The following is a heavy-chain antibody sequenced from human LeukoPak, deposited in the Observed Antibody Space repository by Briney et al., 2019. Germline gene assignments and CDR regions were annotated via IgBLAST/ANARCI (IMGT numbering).Heavy chain of an antibody. V-gene: IGHV4-34*01. CDR2: INHSGST. CDR3: ARVRGVIISIFDY. D-gene: IGHD3-10*01. J-gene: IGHJ4*02. CDR1: GGSFSGYY. Sequence: SETLSLTCAVYGGSFSGYYWSGIRQPPGKGLGWIGEINHSGSTNYNPSLKSRVTISVDTSKNQFSLKLSSVTAADTAVYYCARVRGVIISIFDYWGQGALVTVSS.